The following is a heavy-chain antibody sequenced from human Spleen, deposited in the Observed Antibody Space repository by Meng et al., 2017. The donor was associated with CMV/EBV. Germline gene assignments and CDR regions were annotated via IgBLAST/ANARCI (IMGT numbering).Heavy chain of an antibody. CDR3: AKVDYDFWSGPADY. D-gene: IGHD3-3*01. V-gene: IGHV3-49*04. CDR1: GFTFGVYA. J-gene: IGHJ4*02. Sequence: GESLKISCTASGFTFGVYAMSWVRQAPGRGLEWVGLIRSKGYGGTTEYAASVKGRFTISRDESKSIAYLQMNSLKTEDTAVYYCAKVDYDFWSGPADYWGQGTLVTVSS. CDR2: IRSKGYGGTT.